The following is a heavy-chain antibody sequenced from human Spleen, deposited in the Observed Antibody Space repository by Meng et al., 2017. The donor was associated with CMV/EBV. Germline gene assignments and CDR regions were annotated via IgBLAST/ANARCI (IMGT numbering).Heavy chain of an antibody. Sequence: GPVVGAGGGLVQPGGSLRLSWAASGFTVSDNYMSWVRQAPGGGLQWVSILYGGGTAFYAESVKGRFTISRDNSKNTLYLQMNSLRAEDTAVYYCAKDGGGSGSYYNPWGQGTLVTVSS. CDR3: AKDGGGSGSYYNP. V-gene: IGHV3-66*01. D-gene: IGHD3-10*01. J-gene: IGHJ5*02. CDR2: LYGGGTA. CDR1: GFTVSDNY.